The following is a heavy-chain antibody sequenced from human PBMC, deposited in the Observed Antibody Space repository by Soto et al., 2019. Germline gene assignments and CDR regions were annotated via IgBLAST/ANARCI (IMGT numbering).Heavy chain of an antibody. CDR2: IKKDGSEE. CDR1: GFAFITYW. J-gene: IGHJ4*02. Sequence: GGSLRLSCAASGFAFITYWMSWFLQAPVQVLEWVANIKKDGSEEYYVDSVKGRFTISRDSAKNSLYLQMNSLRAEDTAVYYCATSSDTGYIFDFWGQGTLVTVSS. D-gene: IGHD3-9*01. V-gene: IGHV3-7*01. CDR3: ATSSDTGYIFDF.